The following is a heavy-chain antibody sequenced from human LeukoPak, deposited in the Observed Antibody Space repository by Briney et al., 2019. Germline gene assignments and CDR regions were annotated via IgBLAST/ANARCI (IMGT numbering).Heavy chain of an antibody. CDR2: ISSSSSYI. V-gene: IGHV3-21*01. Sequence: GGSLRLSCAASGFTFSSYSMNWVRQAPGKGLEWVSSISSSSSYIYYADSVKGRFTISRDNAKNSLYLQMNSLRAEDTAVYYCARPYNSGLDAFDIWGQGAIVTVSS. J-gene: IGHJ3*02. D-gene: IGHD6-19*01. CDR1: GFTFSSYS. CDR3: ARPYNSGLDAFDI.